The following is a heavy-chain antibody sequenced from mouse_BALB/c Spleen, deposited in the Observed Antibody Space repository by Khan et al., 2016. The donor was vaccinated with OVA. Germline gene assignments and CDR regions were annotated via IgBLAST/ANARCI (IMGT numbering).Heavy chain of an antibody. CDR3: ASHLTGSFAN. CDR2: ISSDGDYT. V-gene: IGHV5-6*01. Sequence: EVQVVESGGDLVKPGGSLKLSCAASGFTFSSYSMSWVRQTPDKRLEWVATISSDGDYTYYPDSVKGRFTISRDNAKNTLYLQMSSLKSEDTAMYYCASHLTGSFANWGHGTLVTVSA. CDR1: GFTFSSYS. D-gene: IGHD4-1*01. J-gene: IGHJ3*01.